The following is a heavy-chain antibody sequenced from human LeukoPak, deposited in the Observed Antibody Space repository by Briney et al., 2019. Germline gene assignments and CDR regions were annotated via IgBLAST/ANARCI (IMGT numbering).Heavy chain of an antibody. CDR3: ARVARAYSSSWFY. J-gene: IGHJ4*02. CDR2: ISSSGSTI. D-gene: IGHD6-13*01. V-gene: IGHV3-48*03. Sequence: GGSLRLSCAASGFTFSSYEMNWVRQAPGKGLEWVSYISSSGSTIYYADSVKGRFTISRDNAKNSLYLQMNSLRAEDTAVYYCARVARAYSSSWFYWGQGTLVTVSS. CDR1: GFTFSSYE.